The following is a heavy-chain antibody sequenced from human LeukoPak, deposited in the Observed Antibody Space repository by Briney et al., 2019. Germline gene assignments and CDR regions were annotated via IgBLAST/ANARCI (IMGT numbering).Heavy chain of an antibody. Sequence: PGGSLRLSCAASGFTFSSYEMNWVRQAPGKGLEWVSYISSSGSTIYYADSVKGRFTISRDDSKNTPFLQMNSLRIDDTAVYYCARLKAVAGPHYYFDYWGQGTLVTVSS. CDR2: ISSSGSTI. J-gene: IGHJ4*02. CDR3: ARLKAVAGPHYYFDY. V-gene: IGHV3-48*03. CDR1: GFTFSSYE. D-gene: IGHD6-19*01.